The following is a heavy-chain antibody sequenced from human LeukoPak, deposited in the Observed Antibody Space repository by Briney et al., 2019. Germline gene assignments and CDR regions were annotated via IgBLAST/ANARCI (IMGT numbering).Heavy chain of an antibody. J-gene: IGHJ4*02. D-gene: IGHD3-22*01. CDR2: IYTGGST. Sequence: SQTLSLTCTVSGGSISSGSYYWSWIRQPAGKGLEWIGRIYTGGSTNYNPSLKSRVTISVDTSKNQFSLKLSSVTAADTAVCYCARVGYYYDSSGYYSYFDYWGQGTLVTVSS. V-gene: IGHV4-61*02. CDR1: GGSISSGSYY. CDR3: ARVGYYYDSSGYYSYFDY.